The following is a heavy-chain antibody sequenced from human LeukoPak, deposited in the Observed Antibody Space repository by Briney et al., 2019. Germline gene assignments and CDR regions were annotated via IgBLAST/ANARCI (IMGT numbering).Heavy chain of an antibody. CDR1: GDSVSSISVA. CDR3: ARAEAPNYYYGMDV. Sequence: SQTLSLTCAISGDSVSSISVAWNWIRQSPSRGLEWLGRTYYRSKWYNDYAVSVKSRITINPDTSKNQFSLQLNSVTPGDTAVYYCARAEAPNYYYGMDVWGQGTTVTVSS. J-gene: IGHJ6*02. CDR2: TYYRSKWYN. V-gene: IGHV6-1*01.